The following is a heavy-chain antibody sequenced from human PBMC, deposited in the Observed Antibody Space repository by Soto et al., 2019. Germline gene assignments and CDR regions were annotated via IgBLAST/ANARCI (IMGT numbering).Heavy chain of an antibody. CDR2: MNPNSGNT. V-gene: IGHV1-8*01. CDR1: GYTFTSYD. CDR3: ARERCGYLDY. Sequence: QVQLVQSGAEVKKPGASVKVSCKASGYTFTSYDINWVRQATGQGLEWMGWMNPNSGNTGYAQKFQGRVTMTSNTSISTANMELSSLSYEATAVYYGARERCGYLDYWRQGTLVTVSS. J-gene: IGHJ4*02. D-gene: IGHD1-1*01.